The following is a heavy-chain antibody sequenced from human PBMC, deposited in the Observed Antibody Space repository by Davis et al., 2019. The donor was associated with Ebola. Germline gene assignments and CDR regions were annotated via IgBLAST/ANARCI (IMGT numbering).Heavy chain of an antibody. CDR2: IYYTGST. V-gene: IGHV4-59*08. D-gene: IGHD5-18*01. J-gene: IGHJ6*02. CDR3: ARLYTAMVFYGMDV. Sequence: MPGGSLRLSCTVSGGSISSYYWSWIRQPPGKGLEWIGYIYYTGSTNYSPSLKSRVTISVDTSKNQFSLKLSSVTAADTAVYYCARLYTAMVFYGMDVWGQGTTVTVSS. CDR1: GGSISSYY.